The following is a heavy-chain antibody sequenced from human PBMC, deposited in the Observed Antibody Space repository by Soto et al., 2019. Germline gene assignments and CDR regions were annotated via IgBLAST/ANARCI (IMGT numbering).Heavy chain of an antibody. J-gene: IGHJ4*02. V-gene: IGHV3-23*01. D-gene: IGHD1-26*01. CDR2: IRGSGFNT. CDR1: GFTFSSYA. Sequence: GGSLRLSCTASGFTFSSYAMGWVRQAPGKGLEWVSNIRGSGFNTYYADSVKGRFTISRDNSKNTLYLQMNSLRAEDTAIYYCAKDLISGSFSTFDYWGQGTLVTVSS. CDR3: AKDLISGSFSTFDY.